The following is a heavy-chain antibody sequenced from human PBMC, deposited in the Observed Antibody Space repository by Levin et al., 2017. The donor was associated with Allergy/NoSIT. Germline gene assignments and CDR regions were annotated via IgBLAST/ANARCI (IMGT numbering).Heavy chain of an antibody. D-gene: IGHD2-2*01. CDR2: ISGSGGST. CDR3: AKDLDCSSTSCLKDY. V-gene: IGHV3-23*01. CDR1: GFTFSSYA. J-gene: IGHJ4*02. Sequence: GGSLRLSCAASGFTFSSYAMSWVRQAPGKGLEWVSAISGSGGSTYYADSVKGRFTISRDNSKNTLYLQMNSLRAEDTAVYYCAKDLDCSSTSCLKDYWGQGTLVTVSS.